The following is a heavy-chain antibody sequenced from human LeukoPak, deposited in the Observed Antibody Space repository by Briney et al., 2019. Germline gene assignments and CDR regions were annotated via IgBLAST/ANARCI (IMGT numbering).Heavy chain of an antibody. CDR3: ARPPYYYGSGSYYFDY. J-gene: IGHJ4*02. V-gene: IGHV5-51*01. Sequence: GESLKISCKGSGYSFTSYWIGWVRQMPGKSPEWMGISYPGDSDTRYSPSFQGQVTIPADKSISTAYLQWSSLKASDTAMHYCARPPYYYGSGSYYFDYWGQGTLVTVSS. CDR2: SYPGDSDT. CDR1: GYSFTSYW. D-gene: IGHD3-10*01.